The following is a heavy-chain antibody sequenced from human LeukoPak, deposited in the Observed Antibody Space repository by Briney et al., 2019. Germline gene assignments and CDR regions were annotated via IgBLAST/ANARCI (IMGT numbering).Heavy chain of an antibody. J-gene: IGHJ4*02. Sequence: GASVKVSCKASGYTFTGYYMHWVRQAPGQGLEWMGWINPNSGGTNYAQKFQGRVTMTTDTSTSTAYMELRSLRSDDTAVYYCARSGSAIAVAGNFDYWGQGTLVTVSS. D-gene: IGHD6-19*01. CDR2: INPNSGGT. CDR1: GYTFTGYY. V-gene: IGHV1-2*02. CDR3: ARSGSAIAVAGNFDY.